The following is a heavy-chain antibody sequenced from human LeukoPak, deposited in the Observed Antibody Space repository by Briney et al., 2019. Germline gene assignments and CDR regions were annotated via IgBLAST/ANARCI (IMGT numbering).Heavy chain of an antibody. CDR3: AKDQGAYYFDSFGPGDY. J-gene: IGHJ4*02. D-gene: IGHD3-22*01. V-gene: IGHV3-30*02. CDR2: TRFDGSKN. Sequence: PGGSLRLSCAASGFAFSNYGMHWVRQAPGKGLEWVAFTRFDGSKNYYADSVKGRFTISRDNAKNTLHLQMSSLKPEDTAVYYCAKDQGAYYFDSFGPGDYWGQGALVTVSS. CDR1: GFAFSNYG.